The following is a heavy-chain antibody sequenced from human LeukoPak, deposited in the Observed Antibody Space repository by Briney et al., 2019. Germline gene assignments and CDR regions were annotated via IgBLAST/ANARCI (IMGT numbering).Heavy chain of an antibody. CDR2: INPNSGVT. Sequence: ASVKVSCKASGYTFTGYNMHWVRQTPGQRLEWMGWINPNSGVTDYAQSFQGRVTMTRDTSIRTAYMQLSRLSSDDTAVYYCARVDDRGHYYDSSGPRKLFDYWGQGTLVTVSS. CDR3: ARVDDRGHYYDSSGPRKLFDY. J-gene: IGHJ4*02. V-gene: IGHV1-2*02. D-gene: IGHD3-22*01. CDR1: GYTFTGYN.